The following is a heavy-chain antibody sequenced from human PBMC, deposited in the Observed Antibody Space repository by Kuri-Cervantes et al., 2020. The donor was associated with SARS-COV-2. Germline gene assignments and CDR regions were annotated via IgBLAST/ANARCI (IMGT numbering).Heavy chain of an antibody. Sequence: GGSLRLSCAASGITVNSNYMSWVRQAPGKGLEWVSIIYTGGDTYYADSVKGRFTIARDISKNTLYLQLNNLKNEDTAVYYCARVTVTMIVGGYWFDLWGQGTLVTVSS. CDR3: ARVTVTMIVGGYWFDL. CDR1: GITVNSNY. CDR2: IYTGGDT. V-gene: IGHV3-53*01. J-gene: IGHJ5*02. D-gene: IGHD3-22*01.